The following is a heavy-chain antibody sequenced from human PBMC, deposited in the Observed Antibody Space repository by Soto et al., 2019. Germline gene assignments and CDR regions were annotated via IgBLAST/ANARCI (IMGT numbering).Heavy chain of an antibody. D-gene: IGHD6-13*01. CDR3: ARTVSSSWYMWFDY. CDR2: IFSNDEK. J-gene: IGHJ4*02. Sequence: ESGPTLVNPTETLTLTCTVSGFSLSNARMGVSWIRQPPGKALEWLAHIFSNDEKSYSTSLKSRLTISKDTSKSQVVLTMANMDPVDTATYYCARTVSSSWYMWFDYWGQGTLVTVSS. V-gene: IGHV2-26*01. CDR1: GFSLSNARMG.